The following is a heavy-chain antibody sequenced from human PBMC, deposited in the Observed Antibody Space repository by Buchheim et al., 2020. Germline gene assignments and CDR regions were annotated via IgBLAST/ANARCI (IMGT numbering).Heavy chain of an antibody. CDR2: INSDGSST. CDR3: ARGLRYFDPSPGGYFDY. D-gene: IGHD3-9*01. CDR1: GFTFSSYW. J-gene: IGHJ4*02. V-gene: IGHV3-74*01. Sequence: EVQLVESGGGLVQPGGSLRLSCAASGFTFSSYWTHWVRQAPGKGLVWVSRINSDGSSTSYADSLKGRFTISRDNATNTLYLQMNSLRAEDTAVYYCARGLRYFDPSPGGYFDYWGQGTL.